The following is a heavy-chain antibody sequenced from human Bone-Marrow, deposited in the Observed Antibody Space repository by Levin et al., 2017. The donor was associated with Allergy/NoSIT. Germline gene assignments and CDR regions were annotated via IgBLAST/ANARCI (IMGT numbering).Heavy chain of an antibody. CDR2: ISYDESNK. J-gene: IGHJ4*02. CDR1: GFTFRSYG. D-gene: IGHD1-26*01. CDR3: AKAYEWELFDFRGYFDY. V-gene: IGHV3-30*18. Sequence: GGSLRLSCAASGFTFRSYGMHWVRQAPGKGLEWVAVISYDESNKYYADSVKGRFTISRDNSKNTLYLQMNSLRAEDTAVYYCAKAYEWELFDFRGYFDYWGQGALVTVSS.